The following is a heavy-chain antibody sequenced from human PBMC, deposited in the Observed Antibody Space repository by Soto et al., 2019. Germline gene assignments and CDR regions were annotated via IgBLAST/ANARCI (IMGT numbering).Heavy chain of an antibody. CDR2: INVDNGET. CDR3: ARWISGGYSDWFDP. Sequence: QVQLVQSGAEVKKPGASVKVSCKASGYNFMMYGFTWVRQAPGQGLEWVGWINVDNGETKYPQKIQGRVTMTTDTSTSTVYMELRSLTSDDTAVYYCARWISGGYSDWFDPWGHGTLVTVSS. J-gene: IGHJ5*02. V-gene: IGHV1-18*04. D-gene: IGHD1-26*01. CDR1: GYNFMMYG.